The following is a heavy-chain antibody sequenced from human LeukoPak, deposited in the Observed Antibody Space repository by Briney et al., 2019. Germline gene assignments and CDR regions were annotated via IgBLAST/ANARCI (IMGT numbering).Heavy chain of an antibody. Sequence: GASVKVSCKASGGTFSSYAISWVRQAPGQGLEWRGRIIPIFGTANYAQKFQGRVTITTDESTSTAYMELSSLRSEDTAVYYCARGKLGYYDAFDIWGQGTMVTVSS. CDR1: GGTFSSYA. V-gene: IGHV1-69*05. J-gene: IGHJ3*02. CDR2: IIPIFGTA. D-gene: IGHD3-22*01. CDR3: ARGKLGYYDAFDI.